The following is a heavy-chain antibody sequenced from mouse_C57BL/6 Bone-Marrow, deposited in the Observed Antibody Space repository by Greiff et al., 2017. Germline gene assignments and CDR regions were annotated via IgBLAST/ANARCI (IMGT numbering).Heavy chain of an antibody. J-gene: IGHJ1*03. V-gene: IGHV8-12*01. Sequence: QVTLKESGPGILQSSQTLSLTCSFSGFSLSTSGMGVSWIRQPSGKGLEWLAHIYGDDDKRSNPSLKSRLTISKDTSRNQVFLKIPSVDTADTATYYCARRGDYGSSHWYFDVWGTGTTVTVSS. CDR1: GFSLSTSGMG. D-gene: IGHD1-1*01. CDR3: ARRGDYGSSHWYFDV. CDR2: IYGDDDK.